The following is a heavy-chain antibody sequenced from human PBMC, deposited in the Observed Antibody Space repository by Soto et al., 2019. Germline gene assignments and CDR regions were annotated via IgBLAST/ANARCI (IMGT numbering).Heavy chain of an antibody. D-gene: IGHD6-13*01. CDR2: IWYDGSNK. Sequence: GGSLRLSCAASGFTFSSYGMHWVRQAPGKGLEWVAVIWYDGSNKYYADSVKGRFTISRDNSKNTLYLQMNSLRAEDTAVYYCARGPGAAAQVGVFEDYWGQGTLVTVSS. CDR1: GFTFSSYG. CDR3: ARGPGAAAQVGVFEDY. V-gene: IGHV3-33*01. J-gene: IGHJ4*02.